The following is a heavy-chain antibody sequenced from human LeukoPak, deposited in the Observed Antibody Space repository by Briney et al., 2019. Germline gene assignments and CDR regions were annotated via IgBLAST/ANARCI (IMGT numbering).Heavy chain of an antibody. V-gene: IGHV3-30*04. CDR3: ARGGREIYYYYYGMDV. CDR2: ISYDGGNK. Sequence: GGSLRLSCAASGFTFNSYAMHLVRQAPGKGLHWVAVISYDGGNKYLASSVKGRFTISRDNSKNTLYLQMSSLRVEDTAVYYCARGGREIYYYYYGMDVWGLGTTVTVSS. CDR1: GFTFNSYA. D-gene: IGHD1-26*01. J-gene: IGHJ6*02.